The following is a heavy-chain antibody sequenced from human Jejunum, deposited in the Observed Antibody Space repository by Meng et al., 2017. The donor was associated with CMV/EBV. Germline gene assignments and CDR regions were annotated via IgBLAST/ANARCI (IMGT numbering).Heavy chain of an antibody. CDR3: ASFDSTVH. D-gene: IGHD2-15*01. CDR1: DFTFSSYS. CDR2: ISSSSSYI. Sequence: LSCAPPDFTFSSYSMNWVRQAPGKGLEWVSSISSSSSYIYYADSVKGRFTISRDNAKNSLYLQMNSLRAEDTAVYYCASFDSTVHWGQGTLVTVSS. V-gene: IGHV3-21*01. J-gene: IGHJ4*02.